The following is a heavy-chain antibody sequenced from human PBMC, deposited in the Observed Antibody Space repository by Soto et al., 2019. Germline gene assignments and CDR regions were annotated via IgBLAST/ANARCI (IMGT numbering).Heavy chain of an antibody. J-gene: IGHJ6*02. V-gene: IGHV3-30-3*01. CDR2: ISYDGSNK. Sequence: HPGGSLRLSCAASGFTFSSYAMHWVRQAPGKGLEWVAVISYDGSNKYYADSVKGRFTISRDNSKNTLYLQMNSLRAEDTAVYYCARVYDSSGYYYYYYYGMDVWGQGTTVTVSS. D-gene: IGHD3-22*01. CDR3: ARVYDSSGYYYYYYYGMDV. CDR1: GFTFSSYA.